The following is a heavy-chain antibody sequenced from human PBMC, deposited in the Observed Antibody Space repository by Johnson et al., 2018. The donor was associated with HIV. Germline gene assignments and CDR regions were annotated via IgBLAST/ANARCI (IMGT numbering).Heavy chain of an antibody. CDR3: ARVTGGYYSSSFGNAFDI. J-gene: IGHJ3*02. D-gene: IGHD6-6*01. CDR1: GFTFDDYA. V-gene: IGHV3-43D*03. CDR2: ISWDGGST. Sequence: EVQLVESGGGVVQPGRSLRLSCAASGFTFDDYAMHWVRQAPGKGLEWVGLISWDGGSTYYADSVKGRFTISRDNRKNSLYLQMNSLRAEDTAWYYCARVTGGYYSSSFGNAFDIWGQGTMVTVSS.